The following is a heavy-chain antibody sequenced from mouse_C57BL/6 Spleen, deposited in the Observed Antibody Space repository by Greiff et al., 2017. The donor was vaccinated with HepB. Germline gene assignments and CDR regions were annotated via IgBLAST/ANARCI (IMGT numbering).Heavy chain of an antibody. Sequence: QVHVKQPGAELVKPGASVKLSCKASGYTFTSYWMHWVKQRPGQGLEWIGMIHPNSGSTNYNEKFKSKATLTVDKSSSTAYMQLSSLTSEDSAVYYCANDYDGGFDYWGQGTTLTVSS. CDR3: ANDYDGGFDY. D-gene: IGHD2-4*01. J-gene: IGHJ2*01. V-gene: IGHV1-64*01. CDR1: GYTFTSYW. CDR2: IHPNSGST.